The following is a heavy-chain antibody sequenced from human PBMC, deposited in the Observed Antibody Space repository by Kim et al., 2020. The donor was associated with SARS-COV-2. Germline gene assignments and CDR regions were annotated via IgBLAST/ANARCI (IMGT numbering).Heavy chain of an antibody. V-gene: IGHV3-30*01. D-gene: IGHD2-15*01. Sequence: TISRDNSKNTLYLQMNSLRAEDTAVYYCARDPGDIVVVVAATAHHYYFDYWGQGTLVTVSS. J-gene: IGHJ4*02. CDR3: ARDPGDIVVVVAATAHHYYFDY.